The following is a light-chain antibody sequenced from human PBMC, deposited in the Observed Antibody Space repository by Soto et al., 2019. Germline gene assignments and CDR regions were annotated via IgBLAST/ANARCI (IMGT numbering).Light chain of an antibody. J-gene: IGKJ4*02. CDR2: KAS. CDR3: QQKTTYTLT. Sequence: DIQMTQSPSSLSASVGERVTITCRASQSISCWLAWYQQKPGKAPKLLIYKASNLEGWVPSRFSGSGSGTAFTLTISSPQTEDFATYSFQQKTTYTLTFGGGTKVELK. V-gene: IGKV1-5*03. CDR1: QSISCW.